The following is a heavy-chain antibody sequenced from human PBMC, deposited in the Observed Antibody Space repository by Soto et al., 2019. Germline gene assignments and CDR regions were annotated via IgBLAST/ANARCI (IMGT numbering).Heavy chain of an antibody. CDR3: ARDNPRAAAGPYYCGMDV. J-gene: IGHJ6*02. CDR1: GYTLTELS. Sequence: ASVKVSCKVSGYTLTELSMHWVRQAPGKGLEWMGGFDPEDGETIYAQKFQGRVTMTEDTSTSTAYMELRSLRSDDTAVYYCARDNPRAAAGPYYCGMDVWGQGTTVTVSS. CDR2: FDPEDGET. V-gene: IGHV1-24*01. D-gene: IGHD6-13*01.